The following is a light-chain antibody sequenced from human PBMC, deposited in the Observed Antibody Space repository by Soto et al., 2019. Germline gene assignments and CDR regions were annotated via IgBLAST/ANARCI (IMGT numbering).Light chain of an antibody. CDR2: AAS. CDR1: LGISDY. CDR3: QKYSSAPWT. Sequence: NQITPSPSSLSSCGGETITISCRASLGISDYLAWYQQKPGKVPRLLIYAASTLQSGVPSRFRGSGSGTDFTLTISSLQPEDVATYYCQKYSSAPWTFGQGTKVDIK. J-gene: IGKJ1*01. V-gene: IGKV1-27*01.